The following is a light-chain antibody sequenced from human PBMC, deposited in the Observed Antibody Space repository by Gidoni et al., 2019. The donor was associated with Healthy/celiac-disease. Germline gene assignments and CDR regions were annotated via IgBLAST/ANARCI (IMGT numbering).Light chain of an antibody. CDR3: QQYGSSPRYT. CDR2: GAS. CDR1: QSVSSSY. V-gene: IGKV3-20*01. Sequence: EIALTQSPGTLSLSPGERATLSCRASQSVSSSYLAWYQQKPGQAPRLLIYGASSRATGIPDRFSGSGSGTDFTLTISRLEPEDFAVYYCQQYGSSPRYTFGQGIKLEIK. J-gene: IGKJ2*01.